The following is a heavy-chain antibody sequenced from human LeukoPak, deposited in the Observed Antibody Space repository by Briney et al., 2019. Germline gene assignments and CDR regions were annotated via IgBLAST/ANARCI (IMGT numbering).Heavy chain of an antibody. Sequence: PGGSLRLSCAASGFTVSSNYMSWVRQAPGKGLEWVSSISSSSSYIYYADSVKGRFTISRDNAKNSLYLQMNSLRAEDTAVYYCARDLFGSSSTEPFDPWGQGTLVTVSS. V-gene: IGHV3-21*01. CDR1: GFTVSSNY. J-gene: IGHJ5*02. CDR3: ARDLFGSSSTEPFDP. D-gene: IGHD2-2*01. CDR2: ISSSSSYI.